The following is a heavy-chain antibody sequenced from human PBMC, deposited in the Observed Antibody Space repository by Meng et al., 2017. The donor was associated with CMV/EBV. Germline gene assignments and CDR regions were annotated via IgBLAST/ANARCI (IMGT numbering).Heavy chain of an antibody. CDR2: IYYSGST. D-gene: IGHD3-3*01. CDR1: GGSISSGDYY. V-gene: IGHV4-39*01. Sequence: SETLSLTCTVSGGSISSGDYYWGWIRQPPGKGLEWIGSIYYSGSTYYNPSLKSRVTISVDTSKNQFSLKLSSVTAADTAVYYCARLDDFWSGSTRYWFDPWGQGTLVTVSS. J-gene: IGHJ5*02. CDR3: ARLDDFWSGSTRYWFDP.